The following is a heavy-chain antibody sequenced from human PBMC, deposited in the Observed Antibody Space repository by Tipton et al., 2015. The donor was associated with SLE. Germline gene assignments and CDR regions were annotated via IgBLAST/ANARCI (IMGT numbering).Heavy chain of an antibody. Sequence: TLSLTCAVYGGSLSGYSWSWIRQSPGKGLEWIGEINHNGGTNYNPSLKSRVTISVDTSKNQFSLKLSSVTAADTAVYYCARGPYYDIWSGYKDPLDYWGQGTLVTVSS. J-gene: IGHJ4*02. CDR1: GGSLSGYS. V-gene: IGHV4-34*01. CDR2: INHNGGT. CDR3: ARGPYYDIWSGYKDPLDY. D-gene: IGHD3-3*01.